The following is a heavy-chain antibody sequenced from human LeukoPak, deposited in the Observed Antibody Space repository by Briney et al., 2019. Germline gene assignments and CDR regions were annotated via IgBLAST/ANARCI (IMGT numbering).Heavy chain of an antibody. CDR2: TYYSGST. J-gene: IGHJ4*02. D-gene: IGHD4-17*01. CDR1: GASISSGDYY. CDR3: ARVPYGDYINY. V-gene: IGHV4-30-4*01. Sequence: SQTLSLTCTVSGASISSGDYYWSWIRQPPGKGLEWIGYTYYSGSTYYNPSLKSRVTISRDTSKNQVSLKVSSVTAADTAVYYCARVPYGDYINYWGQGTLVTVSS.